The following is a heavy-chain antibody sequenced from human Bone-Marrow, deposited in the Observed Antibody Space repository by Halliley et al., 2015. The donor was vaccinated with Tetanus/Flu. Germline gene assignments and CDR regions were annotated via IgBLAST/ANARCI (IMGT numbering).Heavy chain of an antibody. CDR1: GFTFRSYG. J-gene: IGHJ6*02. CDR3: AWYTWSPLWDFSAIDV. CDR2: IWYDGSKE. Sequence: SGFTFRSYGMHWVRQAPGKGLEWVAVIWYDGSKEYADSVKGHFTTSRDNFNNTLYLQMSSLRAEVTAVYYCAWYTWSPLWDFSAIDVWCQGSSVSGSS. V-gene: IGHV3-33*03. D-gene: IGHD1-20*01.